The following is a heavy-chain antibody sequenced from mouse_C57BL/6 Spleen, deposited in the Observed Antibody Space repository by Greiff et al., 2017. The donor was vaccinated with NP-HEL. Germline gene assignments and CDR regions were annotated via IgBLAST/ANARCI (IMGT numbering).Heavy chain of an antibody. D-gene: IGHD1-1*01. CDR1: GYSFTGYY. CDR2: INPSTGGT. J-gene: IGHJ2*01. V-gene: IGHV1-42*01. CDR3: ARDGTGFDY. Sequence: EVQLQQSGPELVKPGASVKISCKASGYSFTGYYMNWVKQSPEKSLEWIGEINPSTGGTTYNQKFKAKATLTVDKSSSTAYMQLKSLTSEDSAVYYCARDGTGFDYWGQGTTLTVSS.